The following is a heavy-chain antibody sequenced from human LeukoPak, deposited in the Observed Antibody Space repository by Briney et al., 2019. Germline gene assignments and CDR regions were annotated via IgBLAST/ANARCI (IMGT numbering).Heavy chain of an antibody. Sequence: HPGGSLRLSCAASGFSFRGYGMHWVRQAPGRGLEYVSAISADGGTTDYLNYVKGRFTISRDNSKNTLYLQMGRLRSDDTAIYYCARGRGGPPFDFWGQGTVVTVAS. V-gene: IGHV3-64*01. D-gene: IGHD3-10*01. CDR1: GFSFRGYG. J-gene: IGHJ4*02. CDR2: ISADGGTT. CDR3: ARGRGGPPFDF.